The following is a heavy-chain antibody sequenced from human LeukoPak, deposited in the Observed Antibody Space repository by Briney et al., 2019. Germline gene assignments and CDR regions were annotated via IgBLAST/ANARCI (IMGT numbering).Heavy chain of an antibody. V-gene: IGHV1-46*01. J-gene: IGHJ6*02. Sequence: GASVKVSCKASGYTFTSYYMHWVRQAPGQGLEWMGIINPSGGSTSYAQKFQGRVTMTRDTSTSTVYMELSSLRSEDTAVYYCARGGKAVAGIFYYYGMDVWGQGTTVTVSS. D-gene: IGHD6-19*01. CDR3: ARGGKAVAGIFYYYGMDV. CDR2: INPSGGST. CDR1: GYTFTSYY.